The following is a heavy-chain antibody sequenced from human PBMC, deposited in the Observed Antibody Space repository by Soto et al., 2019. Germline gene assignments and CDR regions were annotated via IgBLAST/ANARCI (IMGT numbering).Heavy chain of an antibody. J-gene: IGHJ4*02. CDR2: IFYTGGT. CDR1: GAYIRSGDYY. V-gene: IGHV4-31*03. Sequence: SQTLSLTCTVSGAYIRSGDYYWSWIRQHPGRGLEWIGYIFYTGGTFYTPSLKSRVTMSVDTSKNQFSLKLTSVTAADTAVYFCARDRGATIFDFWGRGTLVTVSS. D-gene: IGHD5-12*01. CDR3: ARDRGATIFDF.